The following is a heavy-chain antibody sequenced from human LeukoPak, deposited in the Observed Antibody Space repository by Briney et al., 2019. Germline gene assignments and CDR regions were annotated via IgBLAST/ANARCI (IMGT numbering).Heavy chain of an antibody. CDR3: ARRWTGDAFDI. J-gene: IGHJ3*02. CDR2: IYYSGST. D-gene: IGHD3/OR15-3a*01. CDR1: GGSISSYY. Sequence: PSETLSLTRTVSGGSISSYYWSWIRQPPGKGLEWIGYIYYSGSTNYNPSLKSRVTISVDTSKNQFSLKLSSVTAADTAVYYCARRWTGDAFDIWGQGTMVTVSS. V-gene: IGHV4-59*01.